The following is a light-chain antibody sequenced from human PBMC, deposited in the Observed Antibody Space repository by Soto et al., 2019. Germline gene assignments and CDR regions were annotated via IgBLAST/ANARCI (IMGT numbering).Light chain of an antibody. J-gene: IGKJ1*01. Sequence: DIQMTQSPSTLSGSAEDRLTISCRASQTISSWLAWYQQKPGKAPKLLIYKASTLKSGVPSRFSGSGSGTEFTLTISSLQPDDFATYYCQHYNSYSEAFGQGTKV. CDR1: QTISSW. V-gene: IGKV1-5*03. CDR2: KAS. CDR3: QHYNSYSEA.